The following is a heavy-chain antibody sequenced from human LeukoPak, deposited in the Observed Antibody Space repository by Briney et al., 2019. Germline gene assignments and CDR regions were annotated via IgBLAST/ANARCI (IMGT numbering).Heavy chain of an antibody. J-gene: IGHJ6*02. D-gene: IGHD4-17*01. CDR1: GFTFSDYY. Sequence: GGSLRLSCAASGFTFSDYYMSWIRQAPGKGLEWVSYISSSGSTIYYADSVKGRFTISRDNAKNSLYLQMNSLRAEDTAVYYCAREERPIYGDYFYYYYGMDVWGQGTTVTVSS. V-gene: IGHV3-11*01. CDR2: ISSSGSTI. CDR3: AREERPIYGDYFYYYYGMDV.